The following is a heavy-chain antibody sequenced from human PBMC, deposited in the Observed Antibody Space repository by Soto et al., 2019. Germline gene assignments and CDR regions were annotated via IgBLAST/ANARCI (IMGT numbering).Heavy chain of an antibody. J-gene: IGHJ4*02. D-gene: IGHD2-15*01. CDR1: GFSLRTSGVS. Sequence: QITLKESGPTLVKPTQTLTLTCSFSGFSLRTSGVSVAWIREPPGKPLEWLAFIYWNEDKRYSPSLQSRLTITKDNSKKAVVLKMTSMDPLDTGTYYCAYRVGSRGWFNYWGQGTLVTVSS. CDR3: AYRVGSRGWFNY. V-gene: IGHV2-5*01. CDR2: IYWNEDK.